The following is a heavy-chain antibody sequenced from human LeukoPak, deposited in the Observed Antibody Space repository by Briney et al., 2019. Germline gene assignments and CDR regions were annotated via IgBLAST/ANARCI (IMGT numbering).Heavy chain of an antibody. CDR2: IYHSGST. V-gene: IGHV4-30-2*01. CDR3: AREDDYYYGMDV. CDR1: GGSISSGGYS. Sequence: SETLSLTCAVSGGSISSGGYSWSWIRQPPGKGLEWIGYIYHSGSTYYNPSLKSRVTKSVDRSKNQFSLKLSSVTAADTAVYYCAREDDYYYGMDVWGQGTTVTVSS. J-gene: IGHJ6*02.